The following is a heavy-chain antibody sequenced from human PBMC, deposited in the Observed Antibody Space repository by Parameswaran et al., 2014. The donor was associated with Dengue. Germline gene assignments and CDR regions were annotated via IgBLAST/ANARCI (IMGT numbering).Heavy chain of an antibody. V-gene: IGHV1-8*01. CDR3: ARVWVSGIAVPLGY. J-gene: IGHJ4*02. D-gene: IGHD6-19*01. CDR2: MNPNSGNT. Sequence: WVRQAPGQGLEWMGWMNPNSGNTGYAQKFQGRVTMTRNTSISTAYMELSSLRSDDTAVYYCARVWVSGIAVPLGYWGQGTLVTVSS.